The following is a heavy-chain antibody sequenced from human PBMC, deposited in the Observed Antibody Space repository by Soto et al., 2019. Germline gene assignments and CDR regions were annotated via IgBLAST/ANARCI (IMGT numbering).Heavy chain of an antibody. Sequence: SETLSLTCSVSSDSISSSGYYWTWIRQSPGKGLEWIGYMYHGGSTRYNPSLKSRVTISVDRPKNQFSLKLTSVTAADTAVYYCARGPYFDYWGQGALVT. V-gene: IGHV4-30-2*06. CDR1: SDSISSSGYY. CDR2: MYHGGST. CDR3: ARGPYFDY. J-gene: IGHJ4*02.